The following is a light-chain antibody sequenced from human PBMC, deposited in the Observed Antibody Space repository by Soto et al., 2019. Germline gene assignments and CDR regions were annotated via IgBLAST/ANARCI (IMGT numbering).Light chain of an antibody. CDR2: AAS. J-gene: IGKJ2*01. Sequence: DIQLTQSPSFLSASVGDRVTITCRASQDISSYLAWYQQKPRKAPKLLIYAASTLQRGVPSRFSGSGSGTEFTLTISSLQPEDFATYYCQQLNSYLYTFAQGTKLEIK. CDR1: QDISSY. V-gene: IGKV1-9*01. CDR3: QQLNSYLYT.